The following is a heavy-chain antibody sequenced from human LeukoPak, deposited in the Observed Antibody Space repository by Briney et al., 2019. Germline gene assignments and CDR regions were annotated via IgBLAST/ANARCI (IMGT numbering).Heavy chain of an antibody. CDR1: GGSISSYY. V-gene: IGHV4-59*06. CDR2: IYYSGST. J-gene: IGHJ4*02. Sequence: SETLSLTCTVSGGSISSYYWSWIRQPPGKGLEWIGYIYYSGSTYYNPSLKSRVTISVDTSKNQFSLKLSSVTAADTAVYYCARTYSSGWTRYFDYWGQGTLVTVSS. CDR3: ARTYSSGWTRYFDY. D-gene: IGHD6-19*01.